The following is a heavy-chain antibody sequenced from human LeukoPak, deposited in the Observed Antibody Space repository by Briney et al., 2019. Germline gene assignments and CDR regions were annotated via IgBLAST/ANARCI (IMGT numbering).Heavy chain of an antibody. CDR2: VYYGRTT. CDR3: VRHDGRGGATMGAFDS. Sequence: SETLSLTCTVSAASFISSSHHWGWIRQSPGKGLEWIVTVYYGRTTYYNPSLDGRVTISLDTSANHFSLQLNSVTAADTAVYYCVRHDGRGGATMGAFDSWGQGSLVTVSS. V-gene: IGHV4-39*01. J-gene: IGHJ5*01. D-gene: IGHD5-12*01. CDR1: AASFISSSHH.